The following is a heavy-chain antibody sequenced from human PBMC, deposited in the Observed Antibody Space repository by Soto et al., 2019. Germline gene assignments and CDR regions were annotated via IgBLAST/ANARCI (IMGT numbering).Heavy chain of an antibody. CDR1: GGSISSSSYY. D-gene: IGHD3-3*01. Sequence: PSETLSLTCTVSGGSISSSSYYWGWIRQPPGKGLEWIGSIYYSGSTYYNPSLKSRVTISVDTSKNQFSLKLSSVTAADTAVYYCARHVERYDFWSGYHWLDPWGQGTLVTVSS. CDR3: ARHVERYDFWSGYHWLDP. V-gene: IGHV4-39*01. CDR2: IYYSGST. J-gene: IGHJ5*02.